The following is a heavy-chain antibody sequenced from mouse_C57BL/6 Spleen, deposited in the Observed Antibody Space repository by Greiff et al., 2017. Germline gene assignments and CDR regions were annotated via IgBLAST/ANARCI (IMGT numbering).Heavy chain of an antibody. Sequence: QVQLQQPGAELVKPGASVKMSCKASGYTFTSYWITWVKQRPGQGLEWIGDIYPGSGSTNYNEKFKSKATLTVDTSSSTAYMQLSSLTSEDSAVYYCAREEGNYDAMDYWGQGTSVTVSS. CDR1: GYTFTSYW. CDR2: IYPGSGST. CDR3: AREEGNYDAMDY. J-gene: IGHJ4*01. D-gene: IGHD2-1*01. V-gene: IGHV1-55*01.